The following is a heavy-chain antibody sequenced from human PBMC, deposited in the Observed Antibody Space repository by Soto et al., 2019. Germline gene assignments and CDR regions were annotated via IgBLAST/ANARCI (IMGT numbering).Heavy chain of an antibody. V-gene: IGHV4-61*01. CDR1: GGSVSSGSYY. J-gene: IGHJ5*02. Sequence: SETLSLTCTVSGGSVSSGSYYWSWIRQPPGKGLEWIGYIYYSGSTNYNPSLKSRVTISVDTSKNQFSLKLSSVTAADTAVYYCAREIEGGGYCSGGSCYSGNWFDPWGQGTLVTVSS. CDR2: IYYSGST. D-gene: IGHD2-15*01. CDR3: AREIEGGGYCSGGSCYSGNWFDP.